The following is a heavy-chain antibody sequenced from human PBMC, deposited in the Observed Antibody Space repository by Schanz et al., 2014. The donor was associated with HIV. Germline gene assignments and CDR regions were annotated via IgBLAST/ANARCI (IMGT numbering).Heavy chain of an antibody. J-gene: IGHJ4*02. Sequence: QVHLEQSGAEVRKPGSSMKVSCKTSGGSFIDHAISWVRQAPGQGLEWMGWMNPNSGNTGYAQKFKGRVTMTRNTSISTAYMELSSLRSEDTAVYYCARAGITMVHWRYFDSWGQGTLVTVSS. V-gene: IGHV1-8*02. D-gene: IGHD3-10*01. CDR3: ARAGITMVHWRYFDS. CDR1: GGSFIDHA. CDR2: MNPNSGNT.